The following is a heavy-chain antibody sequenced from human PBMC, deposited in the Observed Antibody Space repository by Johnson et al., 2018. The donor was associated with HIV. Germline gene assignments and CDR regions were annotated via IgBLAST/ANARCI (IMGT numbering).Heavy chain of an antibody. CDR2: IRYDGSNK. CDR3: AKETPSSGGTFDI. Sequence: VQLVESGGGVVQPGRSLRLSCAASGFTFSSYGMHWVRQAPGKGLAWVAFIRYDGSNKYYADSVKGRFTISRDNSKNTLYLQMNSLRAEDTAVYYCAKETPSSGGTFDIWGQGTMVTVSS. D-gene: IGHD6-25*01. J-gene: IGHJ3*02. CDR1: GFTFSSYG. V-gene: IGHV3-30*02.